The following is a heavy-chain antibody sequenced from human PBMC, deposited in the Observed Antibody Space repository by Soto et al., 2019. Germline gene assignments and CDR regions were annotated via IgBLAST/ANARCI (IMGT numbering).Heavy chain of an antibody. D-gene: IGHD5-12*01. V-gene: IGHV1-18*01. CDR3: ASDHPFIVATMSIDF. Sequence: QVQLAQSGGEVKKLGASLKVSCKASGYTFTNYGISWVRQSPGQGLEWMGWISPYNGHTNSAQKFQDRMAMTTDTSTARAYMELRSLRTDDTAVYYCASDHPFIVATMSIDFWGQGTLVSVSS. CDR1: GYTFTNYG. J-gene: IGHJ4*02. CDR2: ISPYNGHT.